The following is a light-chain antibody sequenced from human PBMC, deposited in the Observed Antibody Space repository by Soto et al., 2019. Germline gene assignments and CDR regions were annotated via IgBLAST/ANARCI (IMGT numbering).Light chain of an antibody. CDR2: GVS. Sequence: IEMTQSPATLSASPGDRATLSCRASQPVNNNLAWYQQKPGQAPRLLIYGVSTRATGISARFSGGGSVTEFTLTISSPQSEDFAVSYCQQYEKWPPSITFGQGTRLEIK. J-gene: IGKJ5*01. CDR3: QQYEKWPPSIT. V-gene: IGKV3-15*01. CDR1: QPVNNN.